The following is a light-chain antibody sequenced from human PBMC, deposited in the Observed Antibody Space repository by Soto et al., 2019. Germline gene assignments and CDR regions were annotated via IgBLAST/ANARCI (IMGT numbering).Light chain of an antibody. CDR3: QQYGSSLFT. Sequence: EIVLTQSPGTLSLSPGERATLSCRASQSLSSNYLAWYQQKPGQAPRLLIYGASTRATGIPYRFRGSGSGTDFTLTISRLEPEDFAVYYCQQYGSSLFTFGPGTEVDIK. V-gene: IGKV3-20*01. J-gene: IGKJ3*01. CDR2: GAS. CDR1: QSLSSNY.